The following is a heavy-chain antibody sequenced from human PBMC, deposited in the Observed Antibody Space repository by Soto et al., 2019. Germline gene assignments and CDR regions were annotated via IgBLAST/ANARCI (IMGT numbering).Heavy chain of an antibody. CDR3: ARGPSVDTAMVGYFDY. CDR2: ISAYNGNT. D-gene: IGHD5-18*01. V-gene: IGHV1-18*04. J-gene: IGHJ4*02. CDR1: GYTFTSYG. Sequence: ASVKVSCKASGYTFTSYGISWVRQAPGQGLEWMGWISAYNGNTNYAQKLQGRVTITADKSTSTAYMELSSLRSEDTAVYYCARGPSVDTAMVGYFDYWGQGTLVTVSS.